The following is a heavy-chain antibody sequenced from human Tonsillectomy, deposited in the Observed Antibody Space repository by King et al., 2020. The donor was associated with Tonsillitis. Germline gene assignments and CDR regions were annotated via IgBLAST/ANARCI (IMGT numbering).Heavy chain of an antibody. CDR1: GFTFSSFA. J-gene: IGHJ4*02. V-gene: IGHV3-23*04. D-gene: IGHD6-19*01. CDR3: AKTSGYSSGWYDY. Sequence: VQLVESGGGLVQPGGSLRLSCAASGFTFSSFAMSWVRQAPGKGLEWVSGISSSGSNTYYADSVKGRFTISRDSSKSTLYLQMNSLRAEDTAVYYCAKTSGYSSGWYDYWGQGTLVTVSS. CDR2: ISSSGSNT.